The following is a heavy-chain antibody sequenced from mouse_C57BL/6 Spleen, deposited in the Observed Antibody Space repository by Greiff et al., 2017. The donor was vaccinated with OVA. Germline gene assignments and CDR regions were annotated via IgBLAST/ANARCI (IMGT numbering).Heavy chain of an antibody. CDR1: GFTFSDYG. CDR3: ARSSGAMDY. J-gene: IGHJ4*01. CDR2: ISSGSSTI. Sequence: EVKVVESGGGLVKPGGSLQLSCAASGFTFSDYGMHWVRQAPEKGLEWVAYISSGSSTIYYADTVKGRFTISRDNAKNTLFLQMTSLRSEDTAMYYCARSSGAMDYWGQGTSVTVSS. V-gene: IGHV5-17*01. D-gene: IGHD1-1*01.